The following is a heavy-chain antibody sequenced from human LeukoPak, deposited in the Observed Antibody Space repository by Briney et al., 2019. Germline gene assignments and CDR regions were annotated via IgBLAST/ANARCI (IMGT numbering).Heavy chain of an antibody. J-gene: IGHJ4*02. Sequence: PGGSLRLSCAASGFTFSSYGMHWVRQAPGKGLEWVSYISSSGSTIYYADSVKGRFTISRDNAKNSLYLQMNSLRAEDTAVYYCARQGDYGGNSDYWGQGTLVTVSS. CDR3: ARQGDYGGNSDY. V-gene: IGHV3-48*04. CDR2: ISSSGSTI. CDR1: GFTFSSYG. D-gene: IGHD4-23*01.